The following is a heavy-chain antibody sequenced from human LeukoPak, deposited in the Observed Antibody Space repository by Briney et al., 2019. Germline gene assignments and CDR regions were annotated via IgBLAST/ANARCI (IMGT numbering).Heavy chain of an antibody. CDR2: INPNSGGT. Sequence: GASVKVSYKASGYTFTGYYMHWVRQAPGQGLEWMGWINPNSGGTNYAQKFQGRVTMTRDTSISTAYMELSRLRSDDTAVYYCARDRSGNNWFDPWGQGTLVTVSS. J-gene: IGHJ5*02. CDR1: GYTFTGYY. D-gene: IGHD3-3*01. V-gene: IGHV1-2*02. CDR3: ARDRSGNNWFDP.